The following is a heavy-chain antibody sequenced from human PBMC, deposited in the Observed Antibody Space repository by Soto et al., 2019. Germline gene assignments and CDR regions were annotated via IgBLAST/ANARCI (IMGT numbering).Heavy chain of an antibody. CDR2: IIPIFGTA. Sequence: SVKVSCKASGGTFSSYAISWVRQVPGQGLEWMGGIIPIFGTANYAQKFQGRVTITADKSTSTAYMELSSLRSEDTAVYYCARSSVFCSSTSCYSVRGSHGMDVWGQGTTVTVSS. CDR1: GGTFSSYA. CDR3: ARSSVFCSSTSCYSVRGSHGMDV. D-gene: IGHD2-2*02. J-gene: IGHJ6*02. V-gene: IGHV1-69*06.